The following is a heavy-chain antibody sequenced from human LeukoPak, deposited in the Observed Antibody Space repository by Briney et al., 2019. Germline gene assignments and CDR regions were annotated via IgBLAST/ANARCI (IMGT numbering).Heavy chain of an antibody. CDR3: ASVDTAMVNDY. V-gene: IGHV4-30-2*01. J-gene: IGHJ4*02. Sequence: SQTLSLTCAVSGGSISSGGYSWSWIRQPPGKGLEWIGYIYHSGSTYYNPSPKSRVTISVDRSKNQFSLKLSSVTAADTAVYHCASVDTAMVNDYWGQGTLVTVSS. CDR2: IYHSGST. D-gene: IGHD5-18*01. CDR1: GGSISSGGYS.